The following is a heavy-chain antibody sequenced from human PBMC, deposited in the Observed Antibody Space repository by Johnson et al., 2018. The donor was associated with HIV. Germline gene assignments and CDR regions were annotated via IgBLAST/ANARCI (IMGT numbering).Heavy chain of an antibody. D-gene: IGHD3-9*01. J-gene: IGHJ3*02. CDR2: ISWNSGTI. Sequence: VLLVESGGGLVQPGRSLRLSCAASGFTFDDYAMHWVRQAPGKGLEWVSGISWNSGTIGYADSVKGRFTISRDNAKNSLYLQMNTLRAEDTAVYYCAREEGTDILTRGDAFDIWGQGTMATVSS. CDR3: AREEGTDILTRGDAFDI. V-gene: IGHV3-9*01. CDR1: GFTFDDYA.